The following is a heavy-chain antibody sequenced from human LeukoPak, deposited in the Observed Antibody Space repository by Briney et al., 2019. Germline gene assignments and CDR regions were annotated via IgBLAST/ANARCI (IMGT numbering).Heavy chain of an antibody. V-gene: IGHV3-23*01. CDR1: GFYFDYYA. Sequence: PGGSLRLSCAASGFYFDYYAMSWVRQPPGQGLEWVSTISGSAITTFYADAVKGRFTISRDNSQNTLFLQMSSLRADDTAVYHCARTTRILGASLVDYWGQGIQVTVSS. CDR3: ARTTRILGASLVDY. J-gene: IGHJ4*02. D-gene: IGHD1-26*01. CDR2: ISGSAITT.